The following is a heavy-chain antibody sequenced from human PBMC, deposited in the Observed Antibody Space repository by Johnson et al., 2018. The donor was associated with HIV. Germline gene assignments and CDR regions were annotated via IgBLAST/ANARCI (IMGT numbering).Heavy chain of an antibody. V-gene: IGHV3-30*02. D-gene: IGHD3-22*01. CDR1: GFTFSSYG. Sequence: VQLVESGGGVVQPGGSLRLSCAASGFTFSSYGMHWVRQAPGKGLEWVAFIRYDGSNKYYADSVKGRFTISRDNSKNTLYLQMNSLRAEDTALYYCARGVRDSSGYPFAFDIWGQGTMVTVAS. CDR2: IRYDGSNK. J-gene: IGHJ3*02. CDR3: ARGVRDSSGYPFAFDI.